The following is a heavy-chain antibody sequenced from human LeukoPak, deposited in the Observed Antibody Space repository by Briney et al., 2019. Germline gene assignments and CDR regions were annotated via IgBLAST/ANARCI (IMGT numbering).Heavy chain of an antibody. CDR1: GGSISSSSYY. J-gene: IGHJ6*03. V-gene: IGHV4-39*07. Sequence: SETLSLTCTVSGGSISSSSYYWGWIRQPPGKGLEWIGSIYYSGTTNYNPSLKSRVTISVDTSKNQFSLKLSSVTAADTAVYYCARDGYSSGWSGFYYYMGVWGKGTTVTISS. D-gene: IGHD6-19*01. CDR3: ARDGYSSGWSGFYYYMGV. CDR2: IYYSGTT.